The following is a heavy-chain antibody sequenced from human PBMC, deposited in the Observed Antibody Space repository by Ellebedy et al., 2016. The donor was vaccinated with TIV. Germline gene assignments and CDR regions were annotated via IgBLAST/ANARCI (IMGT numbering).Heavy chain of an antibody. J-gene: IGHJ6*02. CDR2: ISWDGGST. V-gene: IGHV3-43*01. D-gene: IGHD3-3*01. CDR1: GFTFDDYT. Sequence: GGSLRLSXAASGFTFDDYTMHWVRQAPGKGLEWVSLISWDGGSTYYADSVKGRFTISRDNSKNSLYLQMNSLRTEDTALYYCAKDDTIFGAYGMDVWGQGTTVTVSS. CDR3: AKDDTIFGAYGMDV.